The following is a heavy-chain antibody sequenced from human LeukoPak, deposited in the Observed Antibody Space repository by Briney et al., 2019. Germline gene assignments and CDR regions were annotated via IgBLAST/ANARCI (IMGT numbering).Heavy chain of an antibody. D-gene: IGHD6-13*01. J-gene: IGHJ4*02. V-gene: IGHV5-51*01. CDR1: GYSFTSYW. CDR3: ARLHPRYSSSWLDFDY. Sequence: GESLKISCKGSGYSFTSYWIGWVRQMPGKGLEWKGIIYPGDSDTRYSPSFQGQVTISADKSISTAYLQWSSLKASDTAMYYCARLHPRYSSSWLDFDYWGQGTLVTVSS. CDR2: IYPGDSDT.